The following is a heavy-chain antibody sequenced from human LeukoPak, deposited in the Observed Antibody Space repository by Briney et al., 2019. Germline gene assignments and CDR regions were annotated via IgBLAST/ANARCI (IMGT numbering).Heavy chain of an antibody. V-gene: IGHV5-51*01. CDR2: IDPSDSDT. CDR1: GYSFTTYW. D-gene: IGHD5-18*01. J-gene: IGHJ4*02. CDR3: ARQTAMGRSGDY. Sequence: GESLKISCKASGYSFTTYWIGWVRQMPGKGLEWMGIIDPSDSDTRYTPSFQGQVTISADKSLTTAYLQWNSLKASDIALYYCARQTAMGRSGDYWGQGTLVNVSS.